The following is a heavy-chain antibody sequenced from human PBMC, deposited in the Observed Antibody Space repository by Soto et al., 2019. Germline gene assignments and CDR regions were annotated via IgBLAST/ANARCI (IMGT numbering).Heavy chain of an antibody. CDR2: ISSSSSYI. Sequence: GTLRLSCAASGFTFSSYSMNWVRQAPGKGLEWVSSISSSSSYIYYADSVKGRFTISRDNAKNSLYLQMNSLRAEDTAVYYCARDRTGPNWCDPWGQGTRVTVAS. J-gene: IGHJ5*02. CDR3: ARDRTGPNWCDP. CDR1: GFTFSSYS. V-gene: IGHV3-21*01.